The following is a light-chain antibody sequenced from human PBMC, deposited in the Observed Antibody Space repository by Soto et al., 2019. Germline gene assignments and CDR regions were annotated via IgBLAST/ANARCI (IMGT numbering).Light chain of an antibody. CDR2: GAS. Sequence: DIQMTQSPSSLSASIGDRITITCRASQSISTYLNWYQQKPGKAPSLLIYGASTLQSGVPSRFSGSGSATDFTLTISSLQPEDFANYYCQQTFITPPLTFGGGTKVEIK. CDR3: QQTFITPPLT. J-gene: IGKJ4*01. CDR1: QSISTY. V-gene: IGKV1-39*01.